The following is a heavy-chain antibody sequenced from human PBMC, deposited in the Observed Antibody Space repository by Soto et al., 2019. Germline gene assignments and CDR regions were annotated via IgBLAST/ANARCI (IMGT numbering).Heavy chain of an antibody. CDR3: ASTCGCMLYHYYGMDV. CDR1: GCTFSSYA. J-gene: IGHJ6*02. CDR2: IIPIFGTA. D-gene: IGHD2-8*01. Sequence: QVQLVQSGAEVKKPGSSVKVSCKASGCTFSSYAISWVRQAPGQGLEWMGGIIPIFGTANYAQKFQGRVTITADKSTSTAYMELSSLRSEDTAVYYCASTCGCMLYHYYGMDVWGQGTTVTVSS. V-gene: IGHV1-69*06.